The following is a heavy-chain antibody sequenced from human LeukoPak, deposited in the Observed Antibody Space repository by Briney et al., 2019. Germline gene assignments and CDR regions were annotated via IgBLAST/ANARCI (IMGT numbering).Heavy chain of an antibody. CDR1: GFTFSSYA. V-gene: IGHV3-23*01. J-gene: IGHJ4*02. Sequence: GGSLRLSCAASGFTFSSYAMSWVRQAPGKGLEWVSAISGSGGSTYYADSVKGRFTISRDNSKNTLYLQMNSLRAEDTAVYYCAKVLKMATRSAPFDYWGQGTLVTVSS. D-gene: IGHD5-24*01. CDR3: AKVLKMATRSAPFDY. CDR2: ISGSGGST.